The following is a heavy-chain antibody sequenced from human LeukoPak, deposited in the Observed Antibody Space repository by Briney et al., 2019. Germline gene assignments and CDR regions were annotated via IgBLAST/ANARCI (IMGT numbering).Heavy chain of an antibody. CDR1: GFTFSTFA. J-gene: IGHJ3*02. CDR3: AKVDRRAFDI. CDR2: ISDGGSST. V-gene: IGHV3-23*01. Sequence: PGGSLRLSCAASGFTFSTFAMSWVRQAPGKGLEWVSAISDGGSSTWYADSVKGRFTVSRDNSKNTLYLQMNNLRAEDTAVYYCAKVDRRAFDIWGQGTMVTVSS.